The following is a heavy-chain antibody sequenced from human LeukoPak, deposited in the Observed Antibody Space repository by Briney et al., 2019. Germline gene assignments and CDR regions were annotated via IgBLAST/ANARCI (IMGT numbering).Heavy chain of an antibody. D-gene: IGHD5-24*01. J-gene: IGHJ6*02. CDR2: ISGGGGT. CDR3: ASRDKGYYYGLDV. CDR1: GFTGSSNY. V-gene: IGHV3-66*01. Sequence: GGSLGLSCAASGFTGSSNYMSWVRQAPGKGLEWVSIISGGGGTYYADSVKDRFTISRDNSKSTMYLQMKSLRAEDTAVYYCASRDKGYYYGLDVWGQGTTVIVSS.